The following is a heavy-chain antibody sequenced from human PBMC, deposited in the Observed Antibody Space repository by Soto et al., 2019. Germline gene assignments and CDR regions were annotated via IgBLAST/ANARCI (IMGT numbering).Heavy chain of an antibody. Sequence: ASVKVSCKASGYTFTSYGISWVRQAPGQGLEWMGWISAYNGNTNYALKLQGRVTMTTDTSTSTAYMELRSLRSDDTAVYYCARIAARPLYGYYGMDVWGQGTTVTVSS. J-gene: IGHJ6*02. CDR1: GYTFTSYG. D-gene: IGHD6-6*01. CDR2: ISAYNGNT. CDR3: ARIAARPLYGYYGMDV. V-gene: IGHV1-18*01.